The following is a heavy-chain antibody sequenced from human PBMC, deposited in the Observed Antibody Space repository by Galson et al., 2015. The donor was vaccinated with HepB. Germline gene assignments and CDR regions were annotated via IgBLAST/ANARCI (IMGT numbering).Heavy chain of an antibody. J-gene: IGHJ4*02. D-gene: IGHD2-2*01. CDR1: GFTFSDYW. Sequence: SLRLSCAVSGFTFSDYWMTWVRQAPGKGLQWVANINQDATEWYYLDSVKGRFTISRDNAKKLVYLQMNNLRAEDTAAYFCGRLTAAVDYWGQGTLVTVSS. CDR3: GRLTAAVDY. CDR2: INQDATEW. V-gene: IGHV3-7*01.